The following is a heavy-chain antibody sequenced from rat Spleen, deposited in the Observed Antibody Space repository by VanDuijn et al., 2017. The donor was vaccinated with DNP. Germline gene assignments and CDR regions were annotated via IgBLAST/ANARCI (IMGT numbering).Heavy chain of an antibody. CDR1: GFTFSNYG. J-gene: IGHJ2*01. Sequence: EVQLVESGGGLVQPGRYLKLTCAASGFTFSNYGMVWVRHAPTKGLEWVATISYDGRRTYYRDSVKGRFTISRDNAKNTQYLQMDSLRSEDTATYYCARLLAGRSYYFDYWGQGVMVTVSS. CDR3: ARLLAGRSYYFDY. D-gene: IGHD2-7*01. V-gene: IGHV5-29*01. CDR2: ISYDGRRT.